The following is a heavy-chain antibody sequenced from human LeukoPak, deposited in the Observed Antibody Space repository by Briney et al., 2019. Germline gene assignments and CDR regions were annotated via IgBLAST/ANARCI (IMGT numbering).Heavy chain of an antibody. CDR2: INGDGSWT. CDR3: VSFYETY. Sequence: GGSLRLSCAASGNYWMHWVRQSPGKGLVWVSHINGDGSWTTYADSVKGRFTISKDNAKNTVYLQMNNLRAEDTAVYYCVSFYETYWGRGTLVTVSS. D-gene: IGHD2-2*01. J-gene: IGHJ4*02. V-gene: IGHV3-74*01. CDR1: GNYW.